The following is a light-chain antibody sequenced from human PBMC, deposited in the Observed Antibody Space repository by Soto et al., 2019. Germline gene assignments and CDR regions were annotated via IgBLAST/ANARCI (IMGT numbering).Light chain of an antibody. CDR2: DAS. Sequence: EIVLTQSPATLSLSHGERATLSCRASQSVSNYLAWYQQKPGQAPRLLIYDASNRATGIPARFSGSGSVTDFTLTISSLVPEDFAVYYCQQRSNWITFGQGTRVEIK. J-gene: IGKJ5*01. CDR1: QSVSNY. V-gene: IGKV3-11*01. CDR3: QQRSNWIT.